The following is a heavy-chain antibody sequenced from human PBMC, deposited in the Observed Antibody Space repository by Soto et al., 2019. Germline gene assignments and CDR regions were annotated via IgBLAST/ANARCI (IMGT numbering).Heavy chain of an antibody. V-gene: IGHV3-23*01. CDR1: GFTFSNYA. Sequence: PGGSLRLSCVASGFTFSNYAMNWVRQAPGKGLEWVSTISGSGGSPYYADSVKGRFTISRDNSKNTLYLQMNSLRAEDTAVYYCARVSYPSMYYRSQRYFDYWGQGTLVTVSS. D-gene: IGHD3-10*01. CDR3: ARVSYPSMYYRSQRYFDY. CDR2: ISGSGGSP. J-gene: IGHJ4*02.